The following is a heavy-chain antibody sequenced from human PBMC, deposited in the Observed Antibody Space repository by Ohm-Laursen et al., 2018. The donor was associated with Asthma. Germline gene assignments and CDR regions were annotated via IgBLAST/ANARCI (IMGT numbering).Heavy chain of an antibody. CDR1: GFSFGTFA. D-gene: IGHD2-8*01. J-gene: IGHJ4*02. V-gene: IGHV3-23*01. CDR2: ISGNGGVI. CDR3: AKDRVYGDGLLAYDY. Sequence: SLRLSCAAFGFSFGTFAMSWVRQPPGKGLEFVSDISGNGGVITNADSVKGRFTISRDNSKNTVYLQMNSLRAEDTAVYYCAKDRVYGDGLLAYDYWGQGTLVTVSP.